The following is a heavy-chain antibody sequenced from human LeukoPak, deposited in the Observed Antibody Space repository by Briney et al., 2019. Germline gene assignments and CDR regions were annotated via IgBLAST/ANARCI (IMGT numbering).Heavy chain of an antibody. CDR1: GYTFTGYY. CDR2: INPNSGDT. D-gene: IGHD2-15*01. CDR3: AKVREVGTNIEVVVVDISGAFDM. V-gene: IGHV1-2*06. J-gene: IGHJ3*02. Sequence: GASVKVSCKASGYTFTGYYMHWVRQAPGQGLEWMGRINPNSGDTNVAQKFQGRVTLTRGTSISTSYMELSSLRSDDTAVYFCAKVREVGTNIEVVVVDISGAFDMWGQGTKVTVSS.